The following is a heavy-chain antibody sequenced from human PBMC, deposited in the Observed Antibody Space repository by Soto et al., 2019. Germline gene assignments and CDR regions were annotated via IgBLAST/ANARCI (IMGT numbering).Heavy chain of an antibody. CDR2: IIPIFGTA. Sequence: SVKVSRKASGGTFSNYAIIWVRQAPGQGLEWMGGIIPIFGTANYAQKFQGRVTITADESKNTLYLQMNSLRAEDTAVYYCAKRGYSSGWYDNYWGQGTLVTVSS. CDR3: AKRGYSSGWYDNY. CDR1: GGTFSNYA. V-gene: IGHV1-69*13. J-gene: IGHJ4*02. D-gene: IGHD6-19*01.